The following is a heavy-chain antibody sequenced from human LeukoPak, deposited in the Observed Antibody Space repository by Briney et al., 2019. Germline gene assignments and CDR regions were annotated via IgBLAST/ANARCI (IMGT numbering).Heavy chain of an antibody. J-gene: IGHJ4*02. D-gene: IGHD3-22*01. V-gene: IGHV3-23*01. CDR3: XXXXXXXXXXYDSSGYYTPHYFDY. Sequence: GGSLRLSCAASGFTFSSYGMSWVRQAPGKGLEWVSAISGSGGSTYYADSVKGRFTISRDNSKNTLYLQMNSLRAEDTAVNYXXXXXXXXXXXYDSSGYYTPHYFDYWGQGTLVTVSS. CDR1: GFTFSSYG. CDR2: ISGSGGST.